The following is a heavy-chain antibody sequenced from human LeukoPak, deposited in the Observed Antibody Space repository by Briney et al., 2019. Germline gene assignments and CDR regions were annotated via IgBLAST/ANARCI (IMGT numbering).Heavy chain of an antibody. D-gene: IGHD2-2*01. CDR3: ARLVVVAASVGDAFDI. V-gene: IGHV4-39*01. CDR1: GGSFISGSYY. J-gene: IGHJ3*02. CDR2: LYYTEKA. Sequence: SETLSLTCTVSGGSFISGSYYWGWVRQPPGKGLEWIGNLYYTEKAYYNPSLKSRVTTSVDTSRNQFSLKLRSVTAADTAVYYCARLVVVAASVGDAFDIWGQGTMVTVSS.